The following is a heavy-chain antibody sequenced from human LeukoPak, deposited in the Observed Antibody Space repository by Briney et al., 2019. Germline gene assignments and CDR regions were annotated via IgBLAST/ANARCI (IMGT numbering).Heavy chain of an antibody. D-gene: IGHD2-21*02. CDR3: ARGRRTAVVTDFDY. Sequence: PSETLSLTCAVYGGSFSGYYWTWIRQPPGKGLEWIGYIHYSGSSRSHPSLNSRVTMSVDTSKSQFSLKLTSVTAADTAVYYCARGRRTAVVTDFDYWGQGILVTVSS. CDR1: GGSFSGYY. V-gene: IGHV4-59*01. CDR2: IHYSGSS. J-gene: IGHJ4*02.